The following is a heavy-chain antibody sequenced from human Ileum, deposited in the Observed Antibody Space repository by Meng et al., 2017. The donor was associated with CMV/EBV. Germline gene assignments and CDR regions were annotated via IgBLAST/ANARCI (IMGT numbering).Heavy chain of an antibody. Sequence: GESLKISCAASGFTFSSYGMHWVRQAPGKGLEWVAFIRFDGFNKYYADSVKGRFIISRDNSKGTLYLQIYSLRAEDTAVYYCAKRDTTSAWGQGTRVTCSS. CDR1: GFTFSSYG. CDR2: IRFDGFNK. D-gene: IGHD5-18*01. V-gene: IGHV3-30*02. J-gene: IGHJ5*02. CDR3: AKRDTTSA.